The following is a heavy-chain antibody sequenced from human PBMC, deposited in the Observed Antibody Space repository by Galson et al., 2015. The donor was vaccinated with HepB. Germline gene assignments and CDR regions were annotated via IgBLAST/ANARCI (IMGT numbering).Heavy chain of an antibody. V-gene: IGHV3-30-3*01. D-gene: IGHD2-8*01. J-gene: IGHJ3*01. Sequence: SLRLSCAASEFAFSAYTMHWVRQAPGKGLEWVAAITYGADTQFYADSVRGRFTISRDNSASTVSLEMNSLRVEDTALYYCVRDLIRTCAFDVWGQGTMVTVS. CDR1: EFAFSAYT. CDR2: ITYGADTQ. CDR3: VRDLIRTCAFDV.